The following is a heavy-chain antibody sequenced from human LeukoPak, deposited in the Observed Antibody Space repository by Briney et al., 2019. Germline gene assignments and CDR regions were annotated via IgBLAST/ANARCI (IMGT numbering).Heavy chain of an antibody. CDR3: ARRPGIIAPGGGLDV. J-gene: IGHJ6*02. Sequence: GESLKISCQGSGFSFTNYWINWVRQKPGKGLEWMWRVDPTDSNTYYSPSFQGHVTISVDKFISTAYLQWSSLEASDTAMYYCARRPGIIAPGGGLDVWGQGTTVTVSS. D-gene: IGHD1-14*01. V-gene: IGHV5-10-1*01. CDR1: GFSFTNYW. CDR2: VDPTDSNT.